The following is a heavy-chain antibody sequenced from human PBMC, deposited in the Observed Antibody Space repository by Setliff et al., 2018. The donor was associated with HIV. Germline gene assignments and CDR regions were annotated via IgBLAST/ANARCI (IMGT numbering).Heavy chain of an antibody. Sequence: SVKVSCKASGGTFSSYAISWVRQAPGQGLEWMGGTIPIFGTTNYAQKFQGRVTITTDESTTTAYMELSSLRSEDTALHYCAGSILTGYYTFGADYWGQGTLVTVSS. CDR3: AGSILTGYYTFGADY. D-gene: IGHD3-9*01. V-gene: IGHV1-69*05. J-gene: IGHJ4*02. CDR2: TIPIFGTT. CDR1: GGTFSSYA.